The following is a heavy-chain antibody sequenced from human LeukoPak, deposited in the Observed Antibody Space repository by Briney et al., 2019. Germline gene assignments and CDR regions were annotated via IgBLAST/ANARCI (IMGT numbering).Heavy chain of an antibody. CDR2: FDPEDGET. D-gene: IGHD1-26*01. CDR1: GYTLTELS. V-gene: IGHV1-24*01. J-gene: IGHJ6*02. Sequence: GASVKVSCKVSGYTLTELSMHWVRQAPGKGLEWMGGFDPEDGETIYAQKFQGRVTMTEDTSTDTAYMELSSLRSEDTAVYYCATDRMVGATVSNYYYYGMDVWGQGTTVTVSS. CDR3: ATDRMVGATVSNYYYYGMDV.